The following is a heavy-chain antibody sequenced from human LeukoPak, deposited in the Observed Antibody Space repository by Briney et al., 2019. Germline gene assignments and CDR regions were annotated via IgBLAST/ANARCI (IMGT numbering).Heavy chain of an antibody. CDR1: GFTFSSYG. CDR2: ISYDGSNK. D-gene: IGHD5-12*01. CDR3: AKKSRVATMRFALDY. Sequence: GRSLRLSCAASGFTFSSYGMHWVRQAPGKGLEWVAVISYDGSNKYYADSVKGRFTISRDNSKNTLYLQMNSLRAEGTAVYYCAKKSRVATMRFALDYWGQGTLVTVSS. V-gene: IGHV3-30*18. J-gene: IGHJ4*02.